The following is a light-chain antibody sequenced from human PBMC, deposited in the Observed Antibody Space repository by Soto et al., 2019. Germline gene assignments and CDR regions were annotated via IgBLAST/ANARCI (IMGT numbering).Light chain of an antibody. CDR3: QQYSSLYT. J-gene: IGKJ2*01. CDR1: QSINNNY. Sequence: EIVLTQSPGTLSLSPGERVTLSCRASQSINNNYLAWYQHKPDQAPRLIVYGASARATGIPDRFSGSGSGTDFTLTISRLEPEDFAVYYCQQYSSLYTFGPGTKLEIK. CDR2: GAS. V-gene: IGKV3-20*01.